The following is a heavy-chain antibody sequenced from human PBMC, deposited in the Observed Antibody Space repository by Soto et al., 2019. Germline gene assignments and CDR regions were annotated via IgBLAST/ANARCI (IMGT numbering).Heavy chain of an antibody. CDR1: GYTFTSYY. CDR3: ARSPDPYYDILTGYLVPYGMDV. V-gene: IGHV1-46*01. Sequence: ASVKVSCKASGYTFTSYYMHWVRQAPGQGLEWMGIINPSGGSTSYAQKFQGRVTMTRDTSTSTVYMELSSLRSEDTAVYYCARSPDPYYDILTGYLVPYGMDVWGQGTTVTVSS. D-gene: IGHD3-9*01. CDR2: INPSGGST. J-gene: IGHJ6*02.